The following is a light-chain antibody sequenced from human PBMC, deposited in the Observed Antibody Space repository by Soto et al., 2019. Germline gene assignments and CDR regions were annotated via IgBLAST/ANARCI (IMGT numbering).Light chain of an antibody. V-gene: IGKV3-20*01. CDR2: GAS. CDR3: QQYGAFPPT. J-gene: IGKJ4*01. CDR1: QTVSNTY. Sequence: EIVLTQFPGALSLSPGERVTLSCRASQTVSNTYLAWYQQKRGQAPKFLLYGASHMATGIPDRFSGSGSGTDFTLSISRLDVEDCEVYYCQQYGAFPPTVGGGTKVEIK.